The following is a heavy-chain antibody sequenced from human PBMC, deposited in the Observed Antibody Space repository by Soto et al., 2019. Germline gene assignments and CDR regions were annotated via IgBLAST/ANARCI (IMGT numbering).Heavy chain of an antibody. CDR1: GYTFTSYG. CDR2: ISAYNGNT. D-gene: IGHD6-13*01. CDR3: ARDSRRLIAAAGPDFDY. Sequence: GASVKVSCKASGYTFTSYGISWVRQAPGQGLEWMGWISAYNGNTNYAQKLQGRVTMTTDTSTSTAYMELRSLRSDDTAVYYCARDSRRLIAAAGPDFDYWGQGTLVTVSS. V-gene: IGHV1-18*01. J-gene: IGHJ4*02.